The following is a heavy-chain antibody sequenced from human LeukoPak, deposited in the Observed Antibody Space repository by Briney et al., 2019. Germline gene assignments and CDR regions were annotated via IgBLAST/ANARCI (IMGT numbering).Heavy chain of an antibody. CDR1: GFTVSNSY. CDR2: IYTGGST. D-gene: IGHD1-14*01. CDR3: AKPQLQGAFDI. V-gene: IGHV3-53*01. J-gene: IGHJ3*02. Sequence: PGGSLRLSCAASGFTVSNSYMSWVRQASGKGLEWVSIIYTGGSTYYVDAVKGRFTISRDNSKNTLYLQMNSLRAEDTAVYYCAKPQLQGAFDIWGQGTMVKVSS.